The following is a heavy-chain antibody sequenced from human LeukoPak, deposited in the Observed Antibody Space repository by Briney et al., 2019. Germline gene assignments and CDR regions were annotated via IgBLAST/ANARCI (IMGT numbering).Heavy chain of an antibody. Sequence: SETLSLTCTVSGGSISSYYWSWIRQPPGKGLERIGYIYYSGSTNYNPSLKSRVTISVDTSKDQFSLKLSSVTAADTAVYYCARGLNWFDPWGQGTLVTVSS. J-gene: IGHJ5*02. V-gene: IGHV4-59*12. CDR2: IYYSGST. CDR3: ARGLNWFDP. CDR1: GGSISSYY.